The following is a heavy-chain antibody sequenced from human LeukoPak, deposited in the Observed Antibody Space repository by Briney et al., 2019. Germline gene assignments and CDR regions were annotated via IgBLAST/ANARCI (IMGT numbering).Heavy chain of an antibody. CDR2: IRYDGSNK. D-gene: IGHD3-3*01. Sequence: PGGSLGLSCAASGFTFSSYGMHWVRQAPGKGLEWVAFIRYDGSNKYYADSVKGRFTISRDNSKNTLYLQMNSLRAEDTAVYYCAKDQLRFLEWLLGDFDYWGQGTLVTVSS. CDR1: GFTFSSYG. CDR3: AKDQLRFLEWLLGDFDY. J-gene: IGHJ4*02. V-gene: IGHV3-30*02.